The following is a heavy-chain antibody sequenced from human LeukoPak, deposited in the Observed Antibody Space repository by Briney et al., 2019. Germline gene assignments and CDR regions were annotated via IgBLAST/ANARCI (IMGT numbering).Heavy chain of an antibody. CDR3: AREGELQCTNGVCAYYYYGMDV. CDR1: GGSISSYY. D-gene: IGHD2-8*01. CDR2: IYYSGST. V-gene: IGHV4-59*12. J-gene: IGHJ6*02. Sequence: SETLSLTCTASGGSISSYYWSWIRQPPGKGLDWIGYIYYSGSTNYNPSLKSRVAISVDTSITQFSLKLSSVTAADTAVYYCAREGELQCTNGVCAYYYYGMDVWGQGTTVSVSS.